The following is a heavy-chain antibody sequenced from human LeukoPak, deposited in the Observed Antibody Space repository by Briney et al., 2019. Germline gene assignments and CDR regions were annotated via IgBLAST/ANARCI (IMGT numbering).Heavy chain of an antibody. V-gene: IGHV3-23*01. CDR2: ISGSGGST. CDR1: GFTFSSYA. CDR3: ANGDGYSYGPDY. J-gene: IGHJ4*02. D-gene: IGHD5-18*01. Sequence: GGSLRLSCAASGFTFSSYAMSWVRQALGKGLEWVSAISGSGGSTYYADSVKGRFTISRDNSKNTLYLQMNSLRAEDTAVYYCANGDGYSYGPDYWGQGTLVTVSS.